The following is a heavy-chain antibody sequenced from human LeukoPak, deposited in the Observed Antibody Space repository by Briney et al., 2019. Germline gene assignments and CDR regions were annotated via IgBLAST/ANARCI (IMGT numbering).Heavy chain of an antibody. D-gene: IGHD3-16*01. J-gene: IGHJ6*02. CDR2: INPNTGDT. CDR3: ARGGRGSYGMDV. V-gene: IGHV1-2*02. CDR1: GYTFTAYY. Sequence: ASVKVSCKASGYTFTAYYMHWVRQAPGQGLEWMGWINPNTGDTNYAQRFQGRVTMTRDTSISTAYMDLSRLRSDDTAVYYCARGGRGSYGMDVWGQGTTVTVSS.